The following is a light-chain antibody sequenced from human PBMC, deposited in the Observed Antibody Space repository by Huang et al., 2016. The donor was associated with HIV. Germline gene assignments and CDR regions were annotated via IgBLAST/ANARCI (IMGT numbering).Light chain of an antibody. J-gene: IGKJ1*01. CDR1: QGISKS. V-gene: IGKV1-NL1*01. Sequence: DIQMTQSPSSLSASVGDRVTIICRASQGISKSLAWYQQKPGKAPKLLLYATSKLESGGPSRFSGSGSWTHYTLTISTLQPEDLATYYCQQYQSVPWTFGQGTKVAI. CDR2: ATS. CDR3: QQYQSVPWT.